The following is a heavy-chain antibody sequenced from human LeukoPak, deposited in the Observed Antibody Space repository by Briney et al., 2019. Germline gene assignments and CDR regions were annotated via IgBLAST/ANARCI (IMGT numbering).Heavy chain of an antibody. CDR3: AQFGDKYVFGY. J-gene: IGHJ4*02. CDR2: ISPDGSDT. V-gene: IGHV3-74*01. CDR1: GFTFSTYW. Sequence: WGSLRLSCAASGFTFSTYWMYWVRQAPGKGLMWVSKISPDGSDTTYADSVKGRFTISRDNSKNTLYLQMNSLRAEDTAVYYCAQFGDKYVFGYWGQGTVVTVSS. D-gene: IGHD3-10*01.